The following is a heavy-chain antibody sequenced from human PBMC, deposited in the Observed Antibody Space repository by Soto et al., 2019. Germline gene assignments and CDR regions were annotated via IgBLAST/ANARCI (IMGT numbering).Heavy chain of an antibody. J-gene: IGHJ4*02. V-gene: IGHV1-46*01. Sequence: ASVTVSCQAAGYTITSYYMHWVRQAPGQGLEWMGIIDPSGGSTSYAQKFQGRVTMTRDTSTSTVYMELSSLRSEDTAVYYCASISGSYDYWGQGTLVTVSS. CDR3: ASISGSYDY. CDR1: GYTITSYY. D-gene: IGHD1-26*01. CDR2: IDPSGGST.